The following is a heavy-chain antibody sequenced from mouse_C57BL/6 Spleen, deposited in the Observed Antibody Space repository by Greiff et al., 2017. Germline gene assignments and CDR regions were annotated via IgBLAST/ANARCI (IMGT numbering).Heavy chain of an antibody. V-gene: IGHV3-1*01. CDR1: GYSITSGYD. CDR2: ISYSGST. D-gene: IGHD2-5*01. Sequence: DVQLQESGPGMVKPSQSLSLTCTVTGYSITSGYDWHWIRHFPGNKLEWMGYISYSGSTNYNPSLKSRISITHDTSKNHFFLKLNSVTTEDTATYYCARDYYSNLYYFDDWGKGTTLTVSS. CDR3: ARDYYSNLYYFDD. J-gene: IGHJ2*01.